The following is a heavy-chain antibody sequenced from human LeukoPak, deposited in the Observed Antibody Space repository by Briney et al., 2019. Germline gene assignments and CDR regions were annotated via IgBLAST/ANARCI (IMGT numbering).Heavy chain of an antibody. Sequence: GGSLRLSCAASGFTFSSYGMHWVRQAPGKGLEWVAFIRYDGSNKYYADSVKGRFTISRDNSKNTLYLQMNSLRAEDTAVYYCARDDTAMVEAGVYWGQGTLVTVSS. CDR1: GFTFSSYG. CDR3: ARDDTAMVEAGVY. CDR2: IRYDGSNK. D-gene: IGHD5-18*01. V-gene: IGHV3-30*02. J-gene: IGHJ4*02.